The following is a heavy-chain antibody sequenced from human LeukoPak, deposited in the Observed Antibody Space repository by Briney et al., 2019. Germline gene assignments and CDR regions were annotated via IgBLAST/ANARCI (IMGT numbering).Heavy chain of an antibody. CDR1: GYTFTVYY. CDR3: ARVPSITMVRGVTGDY. D-gene: IGHD3-10*01. Sequence: ASVKVSFKASGYTFTVYYMHWVRQAPGQGLEWMGWINPNSGATNYAQKFQGRVTMTRDTSISTAYMELSRLRSDDTAVYYCARVPSITMVRGVTGDYWGQGTLVTVSS. CDR2: INPNSGAT. V-gene: IGHV1-2*02. J-gene: IGHJ4*02.